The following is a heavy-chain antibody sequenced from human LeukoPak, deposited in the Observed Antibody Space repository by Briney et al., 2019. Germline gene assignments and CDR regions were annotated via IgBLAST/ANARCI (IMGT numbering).Heavy chain of an antibody. Sequence: PGGSLRLSCAASGFTFSSYEMNWVRQAPGKGLEWVSYISSSGSTIYYADSVKGRFTISRDNARNSLYLQMYTLRAEDTAVCYCARGSRYNWNYAAFDIWGQGTMVTVSS. D-gene: IGHD1-7*01. CDR1: GFTFSSYE. CDR3: ARGSRYNWNYAAFDI. CDR2: ISSSGSTI. V-gene: IGHV3-48*03. J-gene: IGHJ3*02.